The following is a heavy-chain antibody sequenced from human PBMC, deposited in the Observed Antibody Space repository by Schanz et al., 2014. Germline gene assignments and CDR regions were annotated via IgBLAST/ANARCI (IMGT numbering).Heavy chain of an antibody. J-gene: IGHJ6*02. CDR2: IKQDGIEK. Sequence: EVQLVESGGGLVQPGGSLRLSCAASGFTFGNFFMSWVRQAPGKGLEWVANIKQDGIEKYYVDSVKGRFTISRDNAKNSLYLQMNRLRTEDTALYYCAKDSRGSSFDMDVWGQGTTVTVSS. CDR3: AKDSRGSSFDMDV. V-gene: IGHV3-7*03. CDR1: GFTFGNFF. D-gene: IGHD1-26*01.